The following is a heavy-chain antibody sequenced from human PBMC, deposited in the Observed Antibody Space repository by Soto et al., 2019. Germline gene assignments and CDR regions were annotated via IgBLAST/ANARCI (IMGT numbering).Heavy chain of an antibody. CDR2: ISAYNGNT. CDR1: GYTLTSYG. J-gene: IGHJ5*02. CDR3: ALNSPYEGATRWFDP. V-gene: IGHV1-18*01. D-gene: IGHD1-26*01. Sequence: ASVKVSCKASGYTLTSYGISWVRQAPGQGLEWMGWISAYNGNTNYAQKLQGRVTMTTDTSTSTAYMELRSLRSDDTAVYYCALNSPYEGATRWFDPWGQGTLVTVSS.